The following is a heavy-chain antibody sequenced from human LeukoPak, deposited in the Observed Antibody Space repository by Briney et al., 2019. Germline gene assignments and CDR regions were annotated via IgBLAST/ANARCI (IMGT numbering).Heavy chain of an antibody. J-gene: IGHJ4*02. D-gene: IGHD2-2*01. CDR1: GFTFSSYW. V-gene: IGHV3-74*01. Sequence: GGSLRLSCAASGFTFSSYWMHWVRQAPGKGLVWVSRINSDGSSTSYADSVKGRFTISRDNAKNTLYLQMNSLRAGDTAVYYCARGAHIVVVPAATDYWGQGTLVTVSS. CDR3: ARGAHIVVVPAATDY. CDR2: INSDGSST.